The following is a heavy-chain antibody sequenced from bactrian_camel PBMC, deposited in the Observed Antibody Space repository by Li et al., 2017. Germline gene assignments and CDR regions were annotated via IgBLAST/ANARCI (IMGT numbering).Heavy chain of an antibody. V-gene: IGHV3S40*01. CDR3: ATGALPLSPLKHVPS. J-gene: IGHJ6*01. D-gene: IGHD1*01. CDR2: ISHDGNRT. Sequence: VQLVESGGGSVQAGESLRLSCVASGFAFSNTDMSWLRQARQAPGKGLEWVSSISHDGNRTAYADSVKDRFTISRDNAKNILYLQMSNLKTDDTGVYYCATGALPLSPLKHVPSRGQGTQVTVS. CDR1: GFAFSNTD.